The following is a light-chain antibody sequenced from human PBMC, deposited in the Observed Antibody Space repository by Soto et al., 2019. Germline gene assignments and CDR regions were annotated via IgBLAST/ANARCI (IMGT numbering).Light chain of an antibody. V-gene: IGKV1-39*01. J-gene: IGKJ1*01. CDR1: QSISSY. Sequence: DIQMTQSPSSLSASVGDRVTITCRASQSISSYLNWYQQKPGKAPKLLIYAASSLQGGVPSRFSDSGSGTDFTLTISSLQPEDFATYYCQQSYSSPETFGQGTKVEI. CDR2: AAS. CDR3: QQSYSSPET.